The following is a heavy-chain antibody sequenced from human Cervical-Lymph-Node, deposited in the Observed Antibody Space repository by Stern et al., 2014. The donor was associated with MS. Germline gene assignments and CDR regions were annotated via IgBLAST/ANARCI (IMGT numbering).Heavy chain of an antibody. CDR3: TTLGLT. CDR1: GFTFTNAW. CDR2: IKRKTDGGTT. D-gene: IGHD2-8*01. V-gene: IGHV3-15*01. Sequence: VHLVESGGGLVKPGGSLRLSCAASGFTFTNAWMSWVRQAPGKGLEWVGLIKRKTDGGTTDYAAPVKGRFTISRDDSKNTLYLQMNSLKTEDTAVYYCTTLGLTWGQGTLVTVSS. J-gene: IGHJ5*02.